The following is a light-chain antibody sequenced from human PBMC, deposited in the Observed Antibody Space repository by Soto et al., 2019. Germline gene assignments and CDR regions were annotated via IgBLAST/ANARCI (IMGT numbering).Light chain of an antibody. CDR3: QQLNNYPLT. Sequence: IQLTQSPSSLSASVGDRVTITCRASQDISSYLAWYKQKPGKAPKLLIHAISRLQSGVPSRFSGSGSGTDFTLAINSLQPEDFATYYCQQLNNYPLTFGGGTKVEIK. CDR2: AIS. CDR1: QDISSY. V-gene: IGKV1-9*01. J-gene: IGKJ4*01.